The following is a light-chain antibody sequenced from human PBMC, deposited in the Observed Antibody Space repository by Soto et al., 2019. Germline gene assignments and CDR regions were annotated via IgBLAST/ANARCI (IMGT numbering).Light chain of an antibody. J-gene: IGKJ3*01. V-gene: IGKV3-20*01. Sequence: ESVLTQSPDSLSLSPGESATLSCRASRSLSSSYLAWYQQKAGQPPRLLMYRSSDRAAGVPDRFSGSASRTEFTLTISSLEPEDFAVYYCQQYGTKVSFGPGTKVDIK. CDR2: RSS. CDR3: QQYGTKVS. CDR1: RSLSSSY.